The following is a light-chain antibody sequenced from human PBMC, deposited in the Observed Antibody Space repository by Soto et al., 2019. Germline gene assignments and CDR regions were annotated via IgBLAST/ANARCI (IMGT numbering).Light chain of an antibody. CDR3: QQSYSTPRP. CDR1: QSVLYSSNNKNY. V-gene: IGKV4-1*01. Sequence: DIVMTQSPDSLAVSLGERATINCKSSQSVLYSSNNKNYLAWYQQKPGQPPKLLIYWASTRESGVPDRFSGSGSGTDFTLTIRSLQAEDVPVYYCQQSYSTPRPFGQGTKVEIK. CDR2: WAS. J-gene: IGKJ1*01.